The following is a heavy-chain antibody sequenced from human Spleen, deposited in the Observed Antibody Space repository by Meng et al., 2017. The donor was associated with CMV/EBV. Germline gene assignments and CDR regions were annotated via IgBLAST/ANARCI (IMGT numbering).Heavy chain of an antibody. Sequence: LSRYWMHWVRKVPGKGLEWIGYIYYSGSTNYSPSLKSRVTISIDTSKNQFSLKLSSVTAADTAVYYCARSYYCSSTSCYNWFDPWGQGTLVTVSS. CDR3: ARSYYCSSTSCYNWFDP. V-gene: IGHV4-59*13. J-gene: IGHJ5*02. D-gene: IGHD2-2*01. CDR2: IYYSGST. CDR1: LSRYW.